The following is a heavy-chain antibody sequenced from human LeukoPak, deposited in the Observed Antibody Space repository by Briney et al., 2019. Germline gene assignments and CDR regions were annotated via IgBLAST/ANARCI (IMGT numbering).Heavy chain of an antibody. Sequence: EASVKVSCKASGGILSSYAISWVRQATGQGLEWIGGIIPIFGTAHYAQKFQGRVTITTDESTSTAYMELSSLRSEDTAVYYCARGKHRKYYYDSSGYYYALDHWGQGTLVTVSS. D-gene: IGHD3-22*01. CDR1: GGILSSYA. CDR3: ARGKHRKYYYDSSGYYYALDH. J-gene: IGHJ4*02. V-gene: IGHV1-69*05. CDR2: IIPIFGTA.